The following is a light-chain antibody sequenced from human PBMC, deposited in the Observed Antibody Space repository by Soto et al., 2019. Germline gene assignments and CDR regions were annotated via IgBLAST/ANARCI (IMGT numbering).Light chain of an antibody. Sequence: EIVMTQSPATLSLSPGERATLSCRASQSVASTYLAWYQQKPGQAPSLLIYGASARATGIPARFSGSGSGTEFTLTISGLQSEDFAVYYCQHYNNWPFTFGQGTKVYIK. V-gene: IGKV3-15*01. CDR2: GAS. J-gene: IGKJ2*01. CDR1: QSVASTY. CDR3: QHYNNWPFT.